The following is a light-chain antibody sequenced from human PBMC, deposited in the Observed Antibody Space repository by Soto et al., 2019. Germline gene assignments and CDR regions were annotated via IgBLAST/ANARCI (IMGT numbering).Light chain of an antibody. CDR3: LQYDTSPLT. V-gene: IGKV3-20*01. J-gene: IGKJ4*01. CDR2: GAS. Sequence: EIVLAQSPGTLSLPPGEIGTLSFSASQSISSRKIAWFQQKPGQAPRLLMYGASSRGTGIPDRFSGGGSGTDFTLTISRLEPEDFAVYYCLQYDTSPLTFGGGTKVDIK. CDR1: QSISSRK.